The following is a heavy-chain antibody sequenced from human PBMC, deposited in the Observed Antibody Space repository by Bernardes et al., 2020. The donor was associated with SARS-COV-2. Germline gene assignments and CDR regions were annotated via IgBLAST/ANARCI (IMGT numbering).Heavy chain of an antibody. CDR3: AKAIARFGYYLDY. Sequence: GGSLRLSCAASGFTFSSYGMHWVRQAPGKGLEWVAIISQDGGNNHYAESVKGRFTITRDNSKNTLYLQMNSLGTEDTAVYFCAKAIARFGYYLDYWGQGTLVTVSS. CDR2: ISQDGGNN. V-gene: IGHV3-30*18. J-gene: IGHJ4*02. D-gene: IGHD2-21*01. CDR1: GFTFSSYG.